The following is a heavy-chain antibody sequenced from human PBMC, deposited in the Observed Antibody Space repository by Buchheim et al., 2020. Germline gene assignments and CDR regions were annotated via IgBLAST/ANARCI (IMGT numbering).Heavy chain of an antibody. D-gene: IGHD2/OR15-2a*01. CDR3: ARVGTTWAYFDY. V-gene: IGHV4-59*01. Sequence: QVQLQESGPGLVKPSETLSLTCNVSGVSMKNYYWSWIRQPPGKGLEWIGYMYYSGGSNYNPSLNGRATISIDTSKSQLSLILKSISAADTAMYYCARVGTTWAYFDYWGQGT. J-gene: IGHJ4*02. CDR1: GVSMKNYY. CDR2: MYYSGGS.